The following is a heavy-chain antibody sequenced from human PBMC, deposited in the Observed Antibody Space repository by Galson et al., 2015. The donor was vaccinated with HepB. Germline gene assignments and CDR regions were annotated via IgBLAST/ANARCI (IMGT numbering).Heavy chain of an antibody. CDR1: GFNFSSYS. CDR3: ARSRGYSYALDY. CDR2: ISSSSSYI. J-gene: IGHJ4*02. Sequence: SMRLSCAASGFNFSSYSMNWVRQAPGKGLEWVSSISSSSSYIYYADSVKGRFTISRDNAKNSLYLQMNSLRAEDTAVYYCARSRGYSYALDYWGQGTLVTVSS. D-gene: IGHD5-18*01. V-gene: IGHV3-21*01.